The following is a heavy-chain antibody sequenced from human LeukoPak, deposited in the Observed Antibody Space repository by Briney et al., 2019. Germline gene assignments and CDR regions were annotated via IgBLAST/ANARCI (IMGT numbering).Heavy chain of an antibody. D-gene: IGHD3-22*01. V-gene: IGHV3-7*05. CDR2: IKQDGSEE. CDR3: ATPYDSTSYYPLTY. Sequence: GRSLRLSCAASGFTFSLYWMSWVRQAPGKGLEWVANIKQDGSEENYVDSVKGRFTISRDNSKNTLYLQVKSLRAEDTAVYYCATPYDSTSYYPLTYWGQGTLVTVSS. J-gene: IGHJ4*02. CDR1: GFTFSLYW.